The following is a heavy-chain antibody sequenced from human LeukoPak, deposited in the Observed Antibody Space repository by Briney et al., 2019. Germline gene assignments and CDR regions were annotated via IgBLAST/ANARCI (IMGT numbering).Heavy chain of an antibody. Sequence: SGTLSLTCTVSLDSTTSNFWSWVRQPPGKGLEWIGEIHRSGSPNYNPSLQSRVTISIDRSRNQIVLELSSVTAADTAVYYCARAVDGYNSDYWGQGTLVTVSS. CDR2: IHRSGSP. CDR1: LDSTTSNF. J-gene: IGHJ4*02. V-gene: IGHV4-4*02. CDR3: ARAVDGYNSDY. D-gene: IGHD5-24*01.